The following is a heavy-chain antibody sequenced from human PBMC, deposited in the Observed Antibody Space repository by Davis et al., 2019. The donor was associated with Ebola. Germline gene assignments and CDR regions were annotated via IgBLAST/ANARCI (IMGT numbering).Heavy chain of an antibody. CDR1: GGSFSGYY. D-gene: IGHD4-23*01. V-gene: IGHV4-34*09. Sequence: PSETLSLTCAVYGGSFSGYYWSWIRQPPGKGLEWIGEINHSGSTNYNPSLKSRVTISVDTSKNQFSLKLSSVTAADTAVYYCARSGPRGYGGKGYFDYWGQGTLVTVSS. CDR2: INHSGST. CDR3: ARSGPRGYGGKGYFDY. J-gene: IGHJ4*02.